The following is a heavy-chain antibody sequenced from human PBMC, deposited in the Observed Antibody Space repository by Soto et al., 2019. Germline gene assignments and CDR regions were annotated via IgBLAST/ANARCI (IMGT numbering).Heavy chain of an antibody. CDR3: ALRSMAVVPEY. CDR1: GNSISSYY. Sequence: QVQLQESGPGLVKPSETLSLTCAVSGNSISSYYCMWIRQPPGQGLESIGYLYYGRSANYSPSLRSRVTLSVDTSTNQCSLTLSSMTAADTAVYYCALRSMAVVPEYWGQGTLVTVSS. V-gene: IGHV4-59*01. J-gene: IGHJ4*02. CDR2: LYYGRSA. D-gene: IGHD3-22*01.